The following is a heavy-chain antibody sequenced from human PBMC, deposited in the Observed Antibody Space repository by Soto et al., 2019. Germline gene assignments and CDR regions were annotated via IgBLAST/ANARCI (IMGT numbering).Heavy chain of an antibody. V-gene: IGHV4-38-2*02. J-gene: IGHJ3*02. CDR1: GYSISSGYY. CDR3: ARDGILYDSSEMDAFDI. D-gene: IGHD3-22*01. Sequence: SETLSLTCAVSGYSISSGYYWGWIRQPPGKGLEWIGSIYHSGSTYYNPSLKSRVTISVDTSKNQFSLKLSSVTAADTAVYYCARDGILYDSSEMDAFDIWGQGTMVTVS. CDR2: IYHSGST.